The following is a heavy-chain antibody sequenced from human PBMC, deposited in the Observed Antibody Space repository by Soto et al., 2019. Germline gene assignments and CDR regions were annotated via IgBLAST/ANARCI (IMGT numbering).Heavy chain of an antibody. Sequence: QVQLVQSGAEVKKPGASVKVSCKASGYTFTSYDINWVRQATGQGLEWMGWMNPNSGNTGYAQKFQGRVTMTRNTSISTAYMELSSLRSEDTAVYYCARGHVDTAMVTAGFDPWGQGTLVNVSS. CDR2: MNPNSGNT. CDR3: ARGHVDTAMVTAGFDP. D-gene: IGHD5-18*01. CDR1: GYTFTSYD. V-gene: IGHV1-8*01. J-gene: IGHJ5*02.